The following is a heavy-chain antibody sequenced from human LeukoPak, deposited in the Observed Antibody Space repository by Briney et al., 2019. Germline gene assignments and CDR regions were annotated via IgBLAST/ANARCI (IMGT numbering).Heavy chain of an antibody. D-gene: IGHD6-13*01. CDR2: IYTSGST. J-gene: IGHJ4*02. CDR3: AREVNSSTWRPLDF. Sequence: SETLSLTCTVSGGSISSYYWSWIRQPAGKGLEWIGQIYTSGSTNYNPSLKSRVTMSVDTSKNQFSLKLTSMTAADTAVYYCAREVNSSTWRPLDFWGQGTLVTVSS. V-gene: IGHV4-4*07. CDR1: GGSISSYY.